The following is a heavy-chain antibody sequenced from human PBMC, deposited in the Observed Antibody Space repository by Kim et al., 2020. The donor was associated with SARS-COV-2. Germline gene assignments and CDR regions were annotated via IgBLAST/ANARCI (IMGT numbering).Heavy chain of an antibody. CDR3: AREVRAGYSDDDPPDY. J-gene: IGHJ4*02. Sequence: SVNGRFTISRDNSKNTLYLQVNSLRAEDTAVYYCAREVRAGYSDDDPPDYWGQGTLVTVSS. V-gene: IGHV3-30*04. D-gene: IGHD5-12*01.